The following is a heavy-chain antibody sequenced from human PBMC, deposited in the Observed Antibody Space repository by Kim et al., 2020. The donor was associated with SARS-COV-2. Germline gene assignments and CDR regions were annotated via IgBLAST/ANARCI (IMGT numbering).Heavy chain of an antibody. V-gene: IGHV4-39*01. Sequence: SETLSLTCTVSGGSISSSSYYWGWIRQPPGKGLEWIGSIYYSGSTYYNPSLKSRVTISVDTSKNQFSLKLSSVTAADTAVYYCARRIAVAETPYYYYGMDVWGQGTTVTVSS. CDR3: ARRIAVAETPYYYYGMDV. J-gene: IGHJ6*02. CDR2: IYYSGST. CDR1: GGSISSSSYY. D-gene: IGHD6-19*01.